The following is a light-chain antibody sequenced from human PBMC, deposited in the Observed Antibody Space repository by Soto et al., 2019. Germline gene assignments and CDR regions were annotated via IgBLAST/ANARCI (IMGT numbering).Light chain of an antibody. CDR3: LQAKSFPYT. CDR1: QSIATW. J-gene: IGKJ2*01. Sequence: DIQMTQSPSSVSASVGDRVTITCRASQSIATWLAWYQQKPGRAPKLLIYGTPSLHSGVPSRFSGSGSGTDFTLTISSLQPEDFPTYYCLQAKSFPYTFGQGTKLEIK. V-gene: IGKV1D-12*01. CDR2: GTP.